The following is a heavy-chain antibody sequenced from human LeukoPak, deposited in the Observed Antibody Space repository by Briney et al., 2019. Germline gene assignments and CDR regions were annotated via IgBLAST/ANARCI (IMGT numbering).Heavy chain of an antibody. Sequence: GTSLRLSCAASGFTFSSYAIHWVRQAPGKGLEWVAVISFDGTDAFYADSVKGRFTISRDNAKNSLYLQMNSLRAEDTALYYCASSRYDSSGYYGIVGYWGQGTLVTVSS. D-gene: IGHD3-22*01. CDR1: GFTFSSYA. J-gene: IGHJ4*02. CDR3: ASSRYDSSGYYGIVGY. CDR2: ISFDGTDA. V-gene: IGHV3-30*04.